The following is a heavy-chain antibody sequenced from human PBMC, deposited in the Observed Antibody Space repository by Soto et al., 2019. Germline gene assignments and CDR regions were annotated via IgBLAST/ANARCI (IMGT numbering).Heavy chain of an antibody. D-gene: IGHD1-26*01. J-gene: IGHJ4*02. CDR1: GDSISSGNNY. CDR2: IHDSGST. V-gene: IGHV4-30-4*01. Sequence: SETLSLTCTVSGDSISSGNNYWSWIRQPPGKGLEWVGYIHDSGSTYYSPSLKSRATISLETSKNQFSLKLTSVTAADTAVYYCASHSGSHPLFDYWGQGALVTVSS. CDR3: ASHSGSHPLFDY.